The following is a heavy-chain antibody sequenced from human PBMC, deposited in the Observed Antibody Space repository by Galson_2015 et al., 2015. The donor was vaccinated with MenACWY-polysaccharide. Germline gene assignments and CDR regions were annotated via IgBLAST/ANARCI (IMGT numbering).Heavy chain of an antibody. CDR3: ARVAVTTIYYYYGMDV. Sequence: SVKVSCKASGYTFTSYAMHWVRQAPGQRLEWMGWINAGNGNTKYSQKFQGRVTITRDTSASTAYMELSSLRSEDTAVYYCARVAVTTIYYYYGMDVWGQGTTVTVSS. CDR1: GYTFTSYA. V-gene: IGHV1-3*01. CDR2: INAGNGNT. D-gene: IGHD4-11*01. J-gene: IGHJ6*02.